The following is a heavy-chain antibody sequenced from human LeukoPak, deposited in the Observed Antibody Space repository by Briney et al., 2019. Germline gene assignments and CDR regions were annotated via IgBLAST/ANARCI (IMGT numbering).Heavy chain of an antibody. D-gene: IGHD3-22*01. Sequence: SETLSLTCTVSGDSIINYYWSWIRQPAGKGLEWIGRINTSGSTNYNPSLKSRVTMSVDTSRDQFSLKLSSVTAADTAVHYCAGDSYYDSANLFYWGQGALVTVSS. CDR1: GDSIINYY. CDR3: AGDSYYDSANLFY. CDR2: INTSGST. V-gene: IGHV4-4*07. J-gene: IGHJ4*02.